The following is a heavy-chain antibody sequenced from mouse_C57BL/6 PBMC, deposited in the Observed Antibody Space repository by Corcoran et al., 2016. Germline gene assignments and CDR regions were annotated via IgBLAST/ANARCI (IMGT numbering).Heavy chain of an antibody. CDR1: GYTFTTYG. V-gene: IGHV9-3*01. J-gene: IGHJ1*03. Sequence: QIQLVQSGPELKKPGETVKISCKASGYTFTTYGMSWVKQAPGKGLKWMGWINTYSGVPTYADDFKGRFAFSLETSASTVYLQINNLKNEDTATYFCARWITTVVAFDWYFDVWGTGTTVTVSS. CDR2: INTYSGVP. D-gene: IGHD1-1*01. CDR3: ARWITTVVAFDWYFDV.